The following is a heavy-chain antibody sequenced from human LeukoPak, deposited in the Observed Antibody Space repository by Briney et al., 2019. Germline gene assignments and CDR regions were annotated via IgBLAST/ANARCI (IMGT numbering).Heavy chain of an antibody. J-gene: IGHJ4*02. V-gene: IGHV3-30*04. CDR3: ARVYGYSYGYGHPGSASPGAFDY. Sequence: GGSLRLSCAASGLTFSSYAMHWVRQAPGKGLEWVAVISYDGSNKYYADSVKGRFTISRDNSKNTLYLQMNSLRAEDTAVYYCARVYGYSYGYGHPGSASPGAFDYWGQGTLVTVSS. CDR2: ISYDGSNK. D-gene: IGHD5-18*01. CDR1: GLTFSSYA.